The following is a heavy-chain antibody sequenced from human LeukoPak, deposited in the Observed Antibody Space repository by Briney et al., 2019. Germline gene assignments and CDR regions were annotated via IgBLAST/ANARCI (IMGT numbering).Heavy chain of an antibody. CDR2: ISGSGGNT. V-gene: IGHV3-23*01. D-gene: IGHD3-22*01. J-gene: IGHJ4*02. Sequence: GGSLRLSCAASGFTFSSYALSWVRQAPGKGLEWASAISGSGGNTYYADSVRGRFTISRDNSKNTLCLQMNSLRAEDTAVYYCAKPLDSSGFDYFDYWGQGTLVTVSS. CDR1: GFTFSSYA. CDR3: AKPLDSSGFDYFDY.